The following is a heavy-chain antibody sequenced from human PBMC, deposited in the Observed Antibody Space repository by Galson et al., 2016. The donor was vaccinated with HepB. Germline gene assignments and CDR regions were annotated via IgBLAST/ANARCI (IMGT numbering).Heavy chain of an antibody. CDR2: INPNGDTT. CDR1: FTNDY. D-gene: IGHD6-13*01. V-gene: IGHV1-46*01. J-gene: IGHJ4*02. CDR3: ARGGGIEEWLPLDY. Sequence: FTNDYIHWVRQAPGQGPEWMGIINPNGDTTTYAQKFQGRVSMTRDTSTSTVYMELSSLRSEDTAVYYCARGGGIEEWLPLDYWGQGTLVTVSS.